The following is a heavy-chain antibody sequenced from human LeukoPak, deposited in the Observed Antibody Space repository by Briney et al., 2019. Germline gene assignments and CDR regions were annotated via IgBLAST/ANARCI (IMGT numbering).Heavy chain of an antibody. CDR1: GYTLTELS. J-gene: IGHJ4*02. V-gene: IGHV1-24*01. Sequence: GASVKVSCKVSGYTLTELSMHWVRQAPGKGLEWMGGFDPEDGETIYAQKFQGRVTMTEGTSTDTAYMELSSLRSEDTAVYYCATGTYYDILTGYREPQLDYWGQGTLVTVSS. CDR2: FDPEDGET. CDR3: ATGTYYDILTGYREPQLDY. D-gene: IGHD3-9*01.